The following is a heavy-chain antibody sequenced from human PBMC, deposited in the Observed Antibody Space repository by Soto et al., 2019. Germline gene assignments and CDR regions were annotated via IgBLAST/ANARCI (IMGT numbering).Heavy chain of an antibody. Sequence: GGSLRLSCAASGFTVSSNYMSWVLQAPGKGLEWVSVIYSGGSTYYADSVKGRFTISRDNSKNTLYLQMNSLRAEDTAVYYCASHEYSGWRCFDYWGQGTLVTVSS. CDR3: ASHEYSGWRCFDY. V-gene: IGHV3-66*04. CDR1: GFTVSSNY. J-gene: IGHJ4*02. CDR2: IYSGGST. D-gene: IGHD5-12*01.